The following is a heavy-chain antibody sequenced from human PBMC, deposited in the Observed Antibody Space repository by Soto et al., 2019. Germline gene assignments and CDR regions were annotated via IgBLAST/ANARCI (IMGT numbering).Heavy chain of an antibody. CDR2: IIPIFGTA. J-gene: IGHJ6*02. D-gene: IGHD2-2*01. CDR3: ARVPAAITDHYYYYGMDV. V-gene: IGHV1-69*06. CDR1: GGTFSSYA. Sequence: GASVKVSCKASGGTFSSYAISWVRQAPGQGLEWMGGIIPIFGTANYAQKFQGRVTITADKSTSTAYMELSGLRSEDTAVYYCARVPAAITDHYYYYGMDVWGQGTTVTVSS.